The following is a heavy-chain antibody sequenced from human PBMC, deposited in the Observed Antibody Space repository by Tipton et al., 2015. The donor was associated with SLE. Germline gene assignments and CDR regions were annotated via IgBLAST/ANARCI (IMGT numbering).Heavy chain of an antibody. CDR2: IYHTGST. J-gene: IGHJ3*02. D-gene: IGHD3-10*01. CDR3: ARDYYGSGFDAFDI. Sequence: TLSLTCTVSGGSISTYYWSWIRQPPHQGLEWLGWIYHTGSTDYNPSLKSRVTISVDTSKNQFSLRLSPVTAADTAVYYCARDYYGSGFDAFDIWGQGTMVTVSS. V-gene: IGHV4-59*01. CDR1: GGSISTYY.